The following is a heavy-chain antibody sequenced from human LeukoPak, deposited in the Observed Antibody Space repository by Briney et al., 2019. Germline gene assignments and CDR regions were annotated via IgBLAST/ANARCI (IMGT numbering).Heavy chain of an antibody. CDR1: GGSISSGSYY. V-gene: IGHV4-61*02. Sequence: PSQTLSLTCTVSGGSISSGSYYWSWIRQPAGKGLEWIGRIYTSGSTNYNPSLKSRVTISVDTSKNQFSPKLSSVTAADTAVYYCARDLDYGDYGGGYYFDYWGQGTLVTVSS. CDR3: ARDLDYGDYGGGYYFDY. CDR2: IYTSGST. D-gene: IGHD4-17*01. J-gene: IGHJ4*02.